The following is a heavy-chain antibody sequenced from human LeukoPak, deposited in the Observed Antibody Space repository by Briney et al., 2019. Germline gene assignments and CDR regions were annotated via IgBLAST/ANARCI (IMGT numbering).Heavy chain of an antibody. CDR2: ISWNVDTI. V-gene: IGHV3-9*01. J-gene: IGHJ4*02. CDR3: AKDISGSGSYYNDY. D-gene: IGHD3-10*01. CDR1: GFTFEDYA. Sequence: PGGSLRLSCAASGFTFEDYAMNWVRQAPGKGLEWVSGISWNVDTIGYADSVKGRFTISRDYAKNSLYLQMNSLRAEDTAVYYCAKDISGSGSYYNDYWGQGTLVTVSS.